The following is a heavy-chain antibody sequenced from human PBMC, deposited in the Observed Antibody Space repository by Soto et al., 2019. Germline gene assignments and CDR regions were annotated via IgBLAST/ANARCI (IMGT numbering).Heavy chain of an antibody. J-gene: IGHJ6*02. D-gene: IGHD3-10*01. CDR1: GYSFTSYW. Sequence: PGESLTISCKGSGYSFTSYWISWVRQMPGKGLEWMGRIDPSDSYTNYSPSFQGHVTISADKSISTAYLQWSSLKASDTAMYYCATPGNYYYGSGSYYIPANYYYYGMDVWGQGTTVTVSS. CDR3: ATPGNYYYGSGSYYIPANYYYYGMDV. CDR2: IDPSDSYT. V-gene: IGHV5-10-1*01.